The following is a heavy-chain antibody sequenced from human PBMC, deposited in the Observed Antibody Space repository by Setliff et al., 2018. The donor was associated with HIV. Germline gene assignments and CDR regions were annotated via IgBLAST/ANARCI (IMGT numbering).Heavy chain of an antibody. D-gene: IGHD2-2*01. CDR2: IYYSGST. J-gene: IGHJ4*02. Sequence: SSETLSLTCTVSGGSISISDWSWIRQHPGKGLEWIGYIYYSGSTYYNPSLKSRVSMSVDTSENQFSLKLSSVTAADTAVYYCARGFDYAQRPPLYYFDYWGQGTLVTVSS. CDR1: GGSISISD. V-gene: IGHV4-59*06. CDR3: ARGFDYAQRPPLYYFDY.